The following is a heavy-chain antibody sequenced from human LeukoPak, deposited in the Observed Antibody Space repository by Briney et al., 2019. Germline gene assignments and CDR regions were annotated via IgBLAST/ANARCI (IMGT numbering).Heavy chain of an antibody. D-gene: IGHD4-23*01. CDR1: GYTFTGYY. J-gene: IGHJ4*02. CDR3: ARDTLVVWYGGNFYIDQ. CDR2: INPNSGGT. Sequence: ASVKVSCKASGYTFTGYYMHWVRQAPGQGLEWMGWINPNSGGTNYAQKFQGRVTMTRDTSISTAYMELSRLRSEDTAVSYCARDTLVVWYGGNFYIDQWGQGTLVTVSS. V-gene: IGHV1-2*02.